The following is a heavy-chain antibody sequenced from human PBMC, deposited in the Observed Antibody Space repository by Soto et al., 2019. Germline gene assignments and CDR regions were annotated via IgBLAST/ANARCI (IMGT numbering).Heavy chain of an antibody. CDR3: ATDARVVQYYYYYGMDV. V-gene: IGHV1-24*01. D-gene: IGHD3-3*01. Sequence: QVQLVQSGAEVKKPGASVKVSCKVSGYTLTELSMHWVRQAPGKGLEWMGGFEPEDGETIYAKKFKGRVTMTEEKSKDTAYMELSSRRSEDTAVYYCATDARVVQYYYYYGMDVWGQGTTVTVSS. CDR1: GYTLTELS. J-gene: IGHJ6*02. CDR2: FEPEDGET.